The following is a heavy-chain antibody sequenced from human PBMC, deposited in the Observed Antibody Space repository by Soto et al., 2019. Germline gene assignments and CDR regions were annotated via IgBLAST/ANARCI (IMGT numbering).Heavy chain of an antibody. CDR3: VREDILGVRSFDY. J-gene: IGHJ4*02. V-gene: IGHV3-48*02. CDR1: GFKFSGYS. CDR2: ISSGSKTI. Sequence: GSLRLSYAASGFKFSGYSVNWVRQAPGKGLEWVSYISSGSKTIYYAESVKGRFTVSRDNARNSQYLQMNSLRDEDTAVYYCVREDILGVRSFDYWGQGTLVT. D-gene: IGHD3-9*01.